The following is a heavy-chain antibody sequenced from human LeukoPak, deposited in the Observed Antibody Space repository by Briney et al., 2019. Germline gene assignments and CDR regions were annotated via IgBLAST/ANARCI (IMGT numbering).Heavy chain of an antibody. J-gene: IGHJ6*03. CDR1: GFTFSSYA. V-gene: IGHV3-23*01. CDR2: ITGGGSST. CDR3: AKTMVRGVIDYYYMDV. Sequence: SGGPLSLSCAASGFTFSSYAMNWVRQARGKGLEWATAITGGGSSTYYADSVKGRFTISRDYSKDTLYLQMNSLRAEDTAVYYCAKTMVRGVIDYYYMDVWGKGTTVTISS. D-gene: IGHD3-10*01.